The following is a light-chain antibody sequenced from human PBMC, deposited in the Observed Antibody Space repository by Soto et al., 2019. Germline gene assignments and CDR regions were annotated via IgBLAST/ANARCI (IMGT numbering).Light chain of an antibody. CDR1: QGVSRY. J-gene: IGKJ4*01. V-gene: IGKV1-9*01. CDR3: QKLNSATLT. Sequence: DIQLPQSPSFLSASVGDRVAITCRASQGVSRYVAWYQQKPGKPPELMIYAASTLQSGVPPRFSGSASGTEFTLTIDRLQTEDGAAYDGQKLNSATLTFGGGTK. CDR2: AAS.